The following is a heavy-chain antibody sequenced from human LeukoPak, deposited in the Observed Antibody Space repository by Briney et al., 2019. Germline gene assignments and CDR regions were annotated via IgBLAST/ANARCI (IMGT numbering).Heavy chain of an antibody. CDR2: IYYSGST. CDR3: ARVRYDFWSGYDFDY. Sequence: PSETLSLTCTVSGGSISSYYWSWIRQPPGKGLEWIGCIYYSGSTNYNPSLKSRVTISVDTSKNQFSLKLSSETAADTAVYYCARVRYDFWSGYDFDYWGQGTLVTVSS. V-gene: IGHV4-59*01. D-gene: IGHD3-3*01. CDR1: GGSISSYY. J-gene: IGHJ4*02.